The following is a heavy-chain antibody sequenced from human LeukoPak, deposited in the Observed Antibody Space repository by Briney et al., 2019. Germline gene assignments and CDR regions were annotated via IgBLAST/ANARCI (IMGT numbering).Heavy chain of an antibody. CDR1: GFTFTNHA. V-gene: IGHV3-23*01. Sequence: GGSLRLSCTASGFTFTNHAMSWVRQAPGKGLEWVSVVSGSGGTTFYADSVKGRFTISRDNSKNTLYLQMNSLRAEDTAIYYCAKGSSGARPYFFDYWGQGTLIKVSS. J-gene: IGHJ4*02. CDR3: AKGSSGARPYFFDY. CDR2: VSGSGGTT.